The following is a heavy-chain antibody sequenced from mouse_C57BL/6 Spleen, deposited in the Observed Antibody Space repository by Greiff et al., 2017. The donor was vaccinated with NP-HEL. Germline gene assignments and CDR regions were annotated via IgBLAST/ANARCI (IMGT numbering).Heavy chain of an antibody. CDR2: IYPSHSET. J-gene: IGHJ3*01. Sequence: VQLQQPGAELLRPGSSLKLSCKTSGYTFTNYWLDWVKQRPGQGLEWIGNIYPSHSETHYNQEFKDKATLTVDKSSNTAYMHLSSLTSEDSAIYYCARGAYWGQGTLVTVSA. CDR3: ARGAY. CDR1: GYTFTNYW. V-gene: IGHV1-61*01.